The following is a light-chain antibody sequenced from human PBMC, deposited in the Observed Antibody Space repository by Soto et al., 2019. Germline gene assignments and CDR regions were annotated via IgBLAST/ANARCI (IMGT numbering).Light chain of an antibody. CDR3: SSYARSNNVV. CDR1: SSDVGGYNY. V-gene: IGLV2-11*01. CDR2: DVS. J-gene: IGLJ2*01. Sequence: QSALTQPRSVSGSPGQSVTISCTGTSSDVGGYNYVSWYQQHPGKAPKLMIYDVSKRPSGVPDRFSGSKSGNTASLTISGLQAEDEADYYCSSYARSNNVVFGGGTKLTVL.